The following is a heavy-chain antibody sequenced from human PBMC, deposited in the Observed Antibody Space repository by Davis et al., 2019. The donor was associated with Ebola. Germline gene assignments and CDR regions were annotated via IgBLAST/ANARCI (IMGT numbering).Heavy chain of an antibody. CDR1: GYTFTNYY. Sequence: ASVKVSCKASGYTFTNYYMHWVRQAPGQGLEWMGMINPNDGRTIYAQKFQGRVTVTRDTSTTTVYMDLSSLRSDDTAVYFCARAPRRTEDLVHAMDVWGQGTTVTVSS. CDR2: INPNDGRT. D-gene: IGHD3/OR15-3a*01. CDR3: ARAPRRTEDLVHAMDV. J-gene: IGHJ6*02. V-gene: IGHV1-46*01.